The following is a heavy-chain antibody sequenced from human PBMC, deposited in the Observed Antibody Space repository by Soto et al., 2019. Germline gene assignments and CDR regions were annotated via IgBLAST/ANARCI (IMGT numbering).Heavy chain of an antibody. J-gene: IGHJ6*02. D-gene: IGHD6-19*01. CDR3: ARGTVDSSGWGDLYYYYGMDV. CDR2: IIPIFGTA. CDR1: GGTFSSYA. V-gene: IGHV1-69*06. Sequence: GASVKVSCKASGGTFSSYAISWVRQAPGQGLEWMGGIIPIFGTANYAQKFQGRVTITADKSTSTAYMELSSLRSEDTAVYYCARGTVDSSGWGDLYYYYGMDVWGQGTTVTVSS.